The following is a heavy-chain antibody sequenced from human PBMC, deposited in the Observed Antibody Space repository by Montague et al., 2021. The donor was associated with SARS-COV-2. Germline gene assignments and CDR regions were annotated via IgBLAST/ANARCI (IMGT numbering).Heavy chain of an antibody. CDR1: GGSISTHF. CDR2: IYACGST. Sequence: SETLSLTCTVSGGSISTHFWNWIRQPAGKGLERIGRIYACGSTHYNPYLRSRLTMSVDTSKNQFSLRLTSVTAADTAVYYCARDTVGDFWIGNYFDYWGQGTLVTVS. V-gene: IGHV4-4*07. D-gene: IGHD3-3*01. CDR3: ARDTVGDFWIGNYFDY. J-gene: IGHJ4*02.